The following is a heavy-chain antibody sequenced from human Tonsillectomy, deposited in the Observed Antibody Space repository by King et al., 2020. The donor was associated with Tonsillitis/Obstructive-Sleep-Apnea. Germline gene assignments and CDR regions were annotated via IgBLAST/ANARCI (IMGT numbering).Heavy chain of an antibody. Sequence: QVQLQESGPGLVKPSETLSLTCTVSGGSISGYYWSWIRQPPGKGLEWIGYVYYSGSTNYNPSLKSRVTMSVDTSKNQFSLKLRSVTAADTAVYYCARNFYDFWSGXTXYXDXXGQGTLVTVSS. CDR3: ARNFYDFWSGXTXYXDX. CDR1: GGSISGYY. D-gene: IGHD3-3*01. V-gene: IGHV4-59*01. J-gene: IGHJ4*02. CDR2: VYYSGST.